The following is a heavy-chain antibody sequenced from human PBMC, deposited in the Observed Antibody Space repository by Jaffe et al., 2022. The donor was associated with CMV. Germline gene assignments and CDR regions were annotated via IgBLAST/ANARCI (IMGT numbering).Heavy chain of an antibody. J-gene: IGHJ4*02. CDR2: IYYSGST. CDR1: GGSISSSSYY. V-gene: IGHV4-39*01. Sequence: QLQLQESGPGLVKPSETLSLTCTVSGGSISSSSYYWGWIRQPPGKGLEWIGSIYYSGSTYYNPSLKSRVTISVDTSKNQFSLKLSSVTAADTAVYYCAILGRLPQYYFDYWGQGTLVTVSS. D-gene: IGHD5-18*01. CDR3: AILGRLPQYYFDY.